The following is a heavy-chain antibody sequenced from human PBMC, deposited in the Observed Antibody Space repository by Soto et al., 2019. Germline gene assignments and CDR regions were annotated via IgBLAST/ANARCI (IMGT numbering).Heavy chain of an antibody. CDR1: GYTFTGYY. V-gene: IGHV1-2*04. J-gene: IGHJ4*02. CDR3: ARDLVSTTVGHY. Sequence: ASVKVSCKASGYTFTGYYMHWVRQAPGQGLEWMGWINPNSGGTNYAQKFQGWVTMTRDTSISTAYMELSSLRSEDTAVYYCARDLVSTTVGHYWGQGTLVTVSS. CDR2: INPNSGGT. D-gene: IGHD4-17*01.